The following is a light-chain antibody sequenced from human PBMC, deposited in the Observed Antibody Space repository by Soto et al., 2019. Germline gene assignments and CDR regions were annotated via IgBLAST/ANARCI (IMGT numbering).Light chain of an antibody. V-gene: IGKV3-11*01. J-gene: IGKJ1*01. CDR1: QSVGNY. CDR3: QHRGDRWA. Sequence: ENVLTQSPATLSLSPGERATLSCRASQSVGNYLAWYQHKPGQGPRLLIYDASKRATGIPARFSGSGSGTDLTLTSSSLDPEDFAVYYCQHRGDRWAFGQGTKVEIK. CDR2: DAS.